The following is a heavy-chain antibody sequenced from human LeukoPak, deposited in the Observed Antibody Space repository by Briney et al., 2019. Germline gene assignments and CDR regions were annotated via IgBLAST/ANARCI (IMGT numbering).Heavy chain of an antibody. CDR3: ARDRRDGYNYLVGGFDY. Sequence: PGGSLRLSCAASGFTFSSYSMNWVRQAPGKGLEWVSSTSSSSSYIYYADSVKGRFTISRDDAKNSLYLQMNSLRAEDTAVYYCARDRRDGYNYLVGGFDYWGQGTLVTVSS. CDR1: GFTFSSYS. CDR2: TSSSSSYI. D-gene: IGHD5-24*01. V-gene: IGHV3-21*01. J-gene: IGHJ4*02.